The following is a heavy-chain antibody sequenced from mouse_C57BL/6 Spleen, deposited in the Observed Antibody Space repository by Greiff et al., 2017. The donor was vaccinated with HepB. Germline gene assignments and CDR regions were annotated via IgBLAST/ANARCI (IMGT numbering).Heavy chain of an antibody. J-gene: IGHJ4*01. CDR3: ARPDSSGYYAMDY. CDR1: GYTFTSYW. D-gene: IGHD3-2*02. CDR2: IDPSDSYT. V-gene: IGHV1-69*01. Sequence: QVQLQQPGAELVMPGASVKLSCKASGYTFTSYWMHWVKQRPGQGLEWIGEIDPSDSYTNYNQKFKVKSTLTVDNSSSTAYMQLSSLTSEDSAVYYCARPDSSGYYAMDYWGQGTSVTVSS.